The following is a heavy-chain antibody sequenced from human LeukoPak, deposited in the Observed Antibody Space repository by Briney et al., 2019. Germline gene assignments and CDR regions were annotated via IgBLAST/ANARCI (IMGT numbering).Heavy chain of an antibody. D-gene: IGHD6-19*01. Sequence: PGGSLRLSCAASGFTFSDYYMSWVRQAPGKGLEWVSYISSSGSNIYYADSVKGRFTISRDNAKNSLYLQINSLRAEDTAVYYCARGGWYYYNNIDYWGQGTLVTVSS. V-gene: IGHV3-11*01. CDR2: ISSSGSNI. CDR1: GFTFSDYY. CDR3: ARGGWYYYNNIDY. J-gene: IGHJ4*02.